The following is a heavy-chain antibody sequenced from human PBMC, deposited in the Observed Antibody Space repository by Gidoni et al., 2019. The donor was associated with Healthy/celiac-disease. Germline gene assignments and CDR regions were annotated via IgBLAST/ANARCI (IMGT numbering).Heavy chain of an antibody. J-gene: IGHJ4*02. V-gene: IGHV3-21*01. CDR3: ARGGVAGTRFDY. Sequence: EVQLVESGGGLVKPGGSLRLSCAASGFTFSSYSMNWVRQAPGKGLEWVSSISSSSSYIYYADSVKGRFTISRDNAKNSLYLQMNSLRAEDTAVYYCARGGVAGTRFDYWGQGTLVTVSS. CDR2: ISSSSSYI. D-gene: IGHD6-19*01. CDR1: GFTFSSYS.